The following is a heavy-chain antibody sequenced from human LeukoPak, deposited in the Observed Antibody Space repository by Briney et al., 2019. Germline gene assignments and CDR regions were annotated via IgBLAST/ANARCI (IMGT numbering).Heavy chain of an antibody. V-gene: IGHV3-23*01. D-gene: IGHD6-19*01. Sequence: GGSLRLSCAASGFTFSSYAMSWVRQAPGKGLEWVSAISGSGGSTYYADFVKGRFAISRDNSKNTLYLQMNSLRAEDTAVYYCAKGQQWLASLYYYYYYMDVWGKGTTVTVSS. CDR2: ISGSGGST. CDR3: AKGQQWLASLYYYYYYMDV. J-gene: IGHJ6*03. CDR1: GFTFSSYA.